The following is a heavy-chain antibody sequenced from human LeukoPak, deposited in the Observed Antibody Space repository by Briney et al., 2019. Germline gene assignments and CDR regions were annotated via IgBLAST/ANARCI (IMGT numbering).Heavy chain of an antibody. Sequence: SAKVSCKASGGTFSSYAISWVRQAPGQGLEWMGGIIPIFGTANCAQKFQGRVTITADESTSTAYMELSSLRPEDTAVYYCARGAYYDSSGYPAYYFDYWGQGTLVTVSS. CDR3: ARGAYYDSSGYPAYYFDY. D-gene: IGHD3-22*01. CDR2: IIPIFGTA. V-gene: IGHV1-69*01. CDR1: GGTFSSYA. J-gene: IGHJ4*02.